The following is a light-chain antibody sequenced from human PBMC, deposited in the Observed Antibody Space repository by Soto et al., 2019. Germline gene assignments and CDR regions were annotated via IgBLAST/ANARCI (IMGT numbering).Light chain of an antibody. J-gene: IGKJ1*01. CDR2: WAS. CDR1: QSVLYSSNNKKC. CDR3: QQYYGTPWT. Sequence: DIVMTQSPDSLAVSLGERATINCKSSQSVLYSSNNKKCLAWYQQKPGQPLKLLIYWASTRESGVPDRFSGSGSGTDFTLTISSLQAEDVAVYYCQQYYGTPWTFGQGTKVEIK. V-gene: IGKV4-1*01.